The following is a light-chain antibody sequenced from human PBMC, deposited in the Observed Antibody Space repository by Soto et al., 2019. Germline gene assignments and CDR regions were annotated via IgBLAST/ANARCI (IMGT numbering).Light chain of an antibody. CDR3: QQYGSSGT. Sequence: EIVFTQSPGPLSLSPGERATLPCRASQSVSNNYLAWYQQKPGQAPRLLIYGASNRATGIPDRFSGSGSGTDFTLTISRLEPEDFAVYYCQQYGSSGTFGQGTKVDIK. J-gene: IGKJ1*01. CDR2: GAS. V-gene: IGKV3-20*01. CDR1: QSVSNNY.